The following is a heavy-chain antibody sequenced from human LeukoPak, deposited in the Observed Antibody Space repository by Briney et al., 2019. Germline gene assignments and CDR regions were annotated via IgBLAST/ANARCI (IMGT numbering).Heavy chain of an antibody. V-gene: IGHV1-69*13. CDR3: ARGADEYYYDNSGHRLDN. D-gene: IGHD3-22*01. J-gene: IGHJ4*02. Sequence: PVASVKVSCKGSGGSFSSYVVSWVRQAPGQGLEWMGGIIPIFGTTNYAQKLQGRVTISADESTNTAYMELSSLISEDTAVYYCARGADEYYYDNSGHRLDNWGQGTLVTVSS. CDR2: IIPIFGTT. CDR1: GGSFSSYV.